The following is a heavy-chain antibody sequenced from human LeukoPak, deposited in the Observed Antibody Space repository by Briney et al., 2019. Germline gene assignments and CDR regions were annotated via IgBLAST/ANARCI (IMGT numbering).Heavy chain of an antibody. J-gene: IGHJ4*02. CDR1: GGSFSGYY. V-gene: IGHV4-34*01. Sequence: SETLSLTCAVYGGSFSGYYWSWIRQPPGKGLEWIGEINHSGSTNYNPSLKSRVTISVDTSKNQFSLKLSSVTAADTAVYFCARENYYGSGSCYKRVEFDYWGQGTLVTVSS. CDR2: INHSGST. D-gene: IGHD3-10*01. CDR3: ARENYYGSGSCYKRVEFDY.